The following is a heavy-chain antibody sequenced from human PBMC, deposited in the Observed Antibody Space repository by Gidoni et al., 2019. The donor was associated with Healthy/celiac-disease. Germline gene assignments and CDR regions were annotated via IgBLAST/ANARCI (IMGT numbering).Heavy chain of an antibody. Sequence: QVQLQESGPGLVKPSQTLSLTCTVPGGSISRGDYYWSWIRQPPGKGLEWMGDIYYRGSTYYHPSLKSRVTISVDTSQNQFSLKLSSVTAADTAVYYCARDLRKRRYCSGGSCYPTSFYYYYGMDVWGQGTTVTVSS. CDR2: IYYRGST. V-gene: IGHV4-30-4*01. CDR1: GGSISRGDYY. D-gene: IGHD2-15*01. CDR3: ARDLRKRRYCSGGSCYPTSFYYYYGMDV. J-gene: IGHJ6*02.